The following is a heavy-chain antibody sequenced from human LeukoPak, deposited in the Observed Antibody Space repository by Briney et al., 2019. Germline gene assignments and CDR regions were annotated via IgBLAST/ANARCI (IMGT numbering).Heavy chain of an antibody. V-gene: IGHV4-34*01. J-gene: IGHJ5*02. D-gene: IGHD6-13*01. CDR2: INHSGST. CDR3: ARPTGIAAAWFDR. CDR1: GGSFSGYY. Sequence: SETLSLTCAVYGGSFSGYYWSWIRQPPGKGLEWIGEINHSGSTNYNPSLKSRVTISVDTTKDQFSLKLTTVTAADTAVYYCARPTGIAAAWFDRWGEGTLVTVSS.